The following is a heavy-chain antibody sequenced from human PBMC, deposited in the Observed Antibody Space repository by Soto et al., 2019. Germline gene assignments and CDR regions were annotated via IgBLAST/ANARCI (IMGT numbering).Heavy chain of an antibody. D-gene: IGHD2-2*01. V-gene: IGHV3-30-3*01. CDR2: ISSDGSHQ. CDR1: GFTFSVSA. Sequence: QVQVVESGGGVVQPGTSLRLSCAASGFTFSVSAIHWVRQAPGKGLEWVAVISSDGSHQYYADSVRGRFTSSRDNPKNTLYLQMNSLRAEDTAVYYCARPYCRRTRCYLYYYGMDVWGPGTTVTVSS. CDR3: ARPYCRRTRCYLYYYGMDV. J-gene: IGHJ6*02.